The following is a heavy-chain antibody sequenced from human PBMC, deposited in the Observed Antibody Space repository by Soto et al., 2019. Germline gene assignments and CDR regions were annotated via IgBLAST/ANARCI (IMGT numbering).Heavy chain of an antibody. J-gene: IGHJ4*02. V-gene: IGHV3-30*18. D-gene: IGHD6-19*01. CDR1: GFTFSSYG. Sequence: PGGSLRLSCAASGFTFSSYGMHWVRQAPGKGLEWVAVISYDGSNKYYADSVKGRFTISRDNSKNTLYLQMNSLRAEDTAVYYCAKDLAAGIAVAGMFDYWGQGTLVTVSS. CDR3: AKDLAAGIAVAGMFDY. CDR2: ISYDGSNK.